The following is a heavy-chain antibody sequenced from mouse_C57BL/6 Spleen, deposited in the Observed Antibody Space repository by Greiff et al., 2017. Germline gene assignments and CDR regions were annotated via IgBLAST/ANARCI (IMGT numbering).Heavy chain of an antibody. V-gene: IGHV5-12*01. J-gene: IGHJ3*01. D-gene: IGHD1-1*01. Sequence: EVMLVESGVGLVQPGGSLKLSCAASGFTFSDYYMYWVRQTPEKRLEWVAYISNGGGSTYYPDTVKGRFTISRDNAKNTLYLQMSRLKSEDTAMYYFASPYDYGTPFAYWGQGTLVTVSA. CDR1: GFTFSDYY. CDR2: ISNGGGST. CDR3: ASPYDYGTPFAY.